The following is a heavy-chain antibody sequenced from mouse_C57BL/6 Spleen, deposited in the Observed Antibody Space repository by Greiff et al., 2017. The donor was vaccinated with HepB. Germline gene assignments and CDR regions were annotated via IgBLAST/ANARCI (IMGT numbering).Heavy chain of an antibody. CDR2: ISDGGSYT. J-gene: IGHJ3*01. D-gene: IGHD2-4*01. CDR3: ARIYYDYDVFAY. Sequence: EVQVVESGGGLVKPGGSLKLSCAASGFTFSSYAMSWVRQTPEKRLEWVATISDGGSYTYYPDNVKGRFTISRDNAKNNLYLQMSHLKSEDTAMYYCARIYYDYDVFAYWGQGTLVTVSA. V-gene: IGHV5-4*01. CDR1: GFTFSSYA.